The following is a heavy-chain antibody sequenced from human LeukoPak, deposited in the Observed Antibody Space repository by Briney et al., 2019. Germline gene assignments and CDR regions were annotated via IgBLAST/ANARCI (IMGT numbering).Heavy chain of an antibody. CDR1: GFTFSSSA. CDR2: ISDSGGRT. D-gene: IGHD5-18*01. Sequence: PGGSLRLSCAASGFTFSSSAMSWVRQAPGKGLEWVSAISDSGGRTFYADSVKGRFTISRDNSKNTLYLQINSLRAGDTAVYYCAKDSYDDSIWGQGTLVTVSS. V-gene: IGHV3-23*01. J-gene: IGHJ1*01. CDR3: AKDSYDDSI.